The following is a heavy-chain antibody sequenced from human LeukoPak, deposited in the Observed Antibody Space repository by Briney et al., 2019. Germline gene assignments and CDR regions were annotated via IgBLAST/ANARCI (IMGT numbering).Heavy chain of an antibody. CDR2: ISAGGSNT. D-gene: IGHD3-22*01. J-gene: IGHJ6*02. V-gene: IGHV3-23*01. CDR1: GFTFSSYW. CDR3: AKTPYYDSTGYYHYYYYAMDV. Sequence: PGGSLRLSCAASGFTFSSYWMNWARQAPGKGLEWVSAISAGGSNTYYADSVKGRFTISRDTSKNTLYLQMHSLRAEDTAVYYCAKTPYYDSTGYYHYYYYAMDVWGQGTTVTVSS.